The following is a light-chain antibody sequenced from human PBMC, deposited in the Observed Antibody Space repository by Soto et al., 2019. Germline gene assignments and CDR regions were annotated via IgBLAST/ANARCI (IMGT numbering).Light chain of an antibody. Sequence: EIVLTQSPATLSLSPGERATLSCRASQSVSSYLAWYQQKPGQAPRLLIYDASNRATGIPARYSGSESGTDFPLTISSLEPEDFAVYYCQQRSNWLMYTFGQGTKLEIK. V-gene: IGKV3-11*01. CDR1: QSVSSY. J-gene: IGKJ2*01. CDR3: QQRSNWLMYT. CDR2: DAS.